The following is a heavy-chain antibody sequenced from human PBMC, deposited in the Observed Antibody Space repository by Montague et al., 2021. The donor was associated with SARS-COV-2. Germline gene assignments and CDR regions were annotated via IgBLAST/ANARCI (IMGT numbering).Heavy chain of an antibody. J-gene: IGHJ5*02. CDR3: ASHPVWQQLCT. CDR1: GASLASGYW. CDR2: IHHTGGS. V-gene: IGHV4-4*02. Sequence: SETLSLTCAVSGASLASGYWWSWVRQSPGKGLEWIAEIHHTGGSNYNPSLVSRVTIFLDHSKNHLTLTLSSVTAADTAMYYCASHPVWQQLCTWGQGILVSVSS. D-gene: IGHD1-1*01.